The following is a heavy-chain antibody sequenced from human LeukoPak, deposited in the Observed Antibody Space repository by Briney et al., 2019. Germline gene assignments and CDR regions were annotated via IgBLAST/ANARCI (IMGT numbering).Heavy chain of an antibody. V-gene: IGHV3-74*01. D-gene: IGHD3-22*01. Sequence: GGSLRLSCAASGFSFSSYWMHWVRQAPGTGLVWVSRIKCDGSTTNYADFVKGRFTISRDNAKNTLYLQMNSLRAEDTAVYYCARSAYYYDSRGYHNYYHYGMDVWGQGTTVTASS. CDR1: GFSFSSYW. CDR2: IKCDGSTT. J-gene: IGHJ6*02. CDR3: ARSAYYYDSRGYHNYYHYGMDV.